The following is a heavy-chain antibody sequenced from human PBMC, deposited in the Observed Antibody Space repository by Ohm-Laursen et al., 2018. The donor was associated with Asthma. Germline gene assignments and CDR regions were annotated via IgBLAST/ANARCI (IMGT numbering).Heavy chain of an antibody. CDR3: ARGPSAAVTSPLDS. D-gene: IGHD2-15*01. Sequence: SETLSLTWSVSGASISSNFWSWIRQPPGKGLEWIGYLYYSGSNKYNPSLQSRVTISGDTSQNQFSLRLRSVTAADTAVYYCARGPSAAVTSPLDSWGQGTLVTVTS. CDR2: LYYSGSN. V-gene: IGHV4-59*01. J-gene: IGHJ4*02. CDR1: GASISSNF.